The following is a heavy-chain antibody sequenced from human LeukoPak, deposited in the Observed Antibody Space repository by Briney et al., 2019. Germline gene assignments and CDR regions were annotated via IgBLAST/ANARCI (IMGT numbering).Heavy chain of an antibody. D-gene: IGHD6-13*01. CDR1: GFTFSSYG. CDR3: AKERSQYSSSSDSQH. Sequence: GGSLRLSCAASGFTFSSYGMHWVRQAPGKGLEWVAFIRYDGSNKYYADSVRGRFTISRDNSKNTLYLQMNSLRAEDTAVYYCAKERSQYSSSSDSQHWGQGTLVTVSS. CDR2: IRYDGSNK. J-gene: IGHJ1*01. V-gene: IGHV3-30*02.